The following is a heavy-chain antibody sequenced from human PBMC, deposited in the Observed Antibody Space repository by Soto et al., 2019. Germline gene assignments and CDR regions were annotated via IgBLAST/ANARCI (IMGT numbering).Heavy chain of an antibody. J-gene: IGHJ6*02. D-gene: IGHD3-16*01. Sequence: LSLTCAVYGGSFSGYYWSWIRQPPGKGLEWIGEINHSGSTNYNPSLKSRVTISVDTSKNQFSLKLSSVTAADTAVYYCARLRLGVGSRWFYCYYGMDVWGQGTTVTVSS. CDR1: GGSFSGYY. CDR3: ARLRLGVGSRWFYCYYGMDV. CDR2: INHSGST. V-gene: IGHV4-34*01.